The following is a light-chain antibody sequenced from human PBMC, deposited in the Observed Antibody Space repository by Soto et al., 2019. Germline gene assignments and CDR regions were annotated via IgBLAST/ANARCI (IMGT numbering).Light chain of an antibody. CDR2: GAS. J-gene: IGKJ1*01. V-gene: IGKV3-20*01. CDR3: KQYGSSPRT. CDR1: QSVNSNY. Sequence: EIVLPQSPGTLSLSPGESATLSCRASQSVNSNYLAWYQQKPGQAPRLHIYGASSRATGIPDRFSGSGSGTDFTLTISRLEPEEFAVYYCKQYGSSPRTFGQGTKVDIK.